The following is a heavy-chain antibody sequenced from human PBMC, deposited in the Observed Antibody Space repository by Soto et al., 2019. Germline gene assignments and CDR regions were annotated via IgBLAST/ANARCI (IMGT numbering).Heavy chain of an antibody. CDR2: IIPIFGTA. D-gene: IGHD1-26*01. Sequence: QVQLVQSGAEVKKPGSSVKVSCKASGGTFSSYAISWVRQAPGQGLEWMGGIIPIFGTANYAQKFQGRVRITADESTSKGDMELSSLGSEDTAVYYCARDTGATTSSGYFDYWGQGTLVTVSS. J-gene: IGHJ4*02. V-gene: IGHV1-69*12. CDR3: ARDTGATTSSGYFDY. CDR1: GGTFSSYA.